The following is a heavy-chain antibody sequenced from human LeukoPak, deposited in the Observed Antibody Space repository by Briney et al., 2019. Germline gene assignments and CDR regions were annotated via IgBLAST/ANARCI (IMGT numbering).Heavy chain of an antibody. J-gene: IGHJ5*02. Sequence: SVKVSCKASGGTFSSYAISWVRQAPGQGLEWMGGIIPIFGTANYAQKFQGRVTFTTDESTSTAYMELSSLRSEDTAVYYCARARGNSSSWFPSWFDPWGQGTLVTVSS. CDR3: ARARGNSSSWFPSWFDP. CDR1: GGTFSSYA. V-gene: IGHV1-69*05. CDR2: IIPIFGTA. D-gene: IGHD6-13*01.